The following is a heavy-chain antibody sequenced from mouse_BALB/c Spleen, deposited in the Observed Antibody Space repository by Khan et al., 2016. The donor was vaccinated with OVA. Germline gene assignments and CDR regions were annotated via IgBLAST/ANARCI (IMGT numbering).Heavy chain of an antibody. D-gene: IGHD3-2*02. CDR2: ISGDSSTI. CDR1: GFTFSTYG. Sequence: EVELVESGGGLVQPGGSRKLSCAASGFTFSTYGMHWVRQAPEKGLEWVAYISGDSSTIYYADKVKGRFTISRDNPNNTLFLQMTSLMSEETARSYCATSQFYGYYFDYWGPGTTLTGSS. J-gene: IGHJ2*01. CDR3: ATSQFYGYYFDY. V-gene: IGHV5-17*02.